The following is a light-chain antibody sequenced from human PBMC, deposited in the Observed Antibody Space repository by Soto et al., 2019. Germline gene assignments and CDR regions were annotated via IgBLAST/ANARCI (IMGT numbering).Light chain of an antibody. CDR2: GAS. Sequence: EIVLTQSPGTLSLSPGERATLSCRASQSVTSRFFAWYQHKPGQAPRLLMYGASSRATGIPDRFRGRVSGKDFNLNISRVEPEDSAVYYCHHYGSSIWSFGQGTKVEI. J-gene: IGKJ1*01. CDR1: QSVTSRF. V-gene: IGKV3-20*01. CDR3: HHYGSSIWS.